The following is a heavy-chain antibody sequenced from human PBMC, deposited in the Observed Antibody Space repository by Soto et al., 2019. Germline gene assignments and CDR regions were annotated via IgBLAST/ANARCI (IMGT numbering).Heavy chain of an antibody. J-gene: IGHJ5*02. D-gene: IGHD2-2*01. CDR1: GDSIGKYY. V-gene: IGHV4-39*01. Sequence: PSETLSLTCTVSGDSIGKYYWGWIRQPRGKGLEWIGSIYYSGSTYYRSSLKSRVTISVDTSKNQFSLKLSSVTAADTAVYYCARQVPAATRLGWFAPWGQGTRAPV. CDR3: ARQVPAATRLGWFAP. CDR2: IYYSGST.